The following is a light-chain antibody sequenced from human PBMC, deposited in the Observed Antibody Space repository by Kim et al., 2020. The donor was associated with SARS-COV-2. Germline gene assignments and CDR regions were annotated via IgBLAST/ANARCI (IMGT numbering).Light chain of an antibody. CDR3: SSYAGNNNLV. CDR1: SSDVGAYNY. Sequence: QSALTQPPSASGSPGQSVTISCTGTSSDVGAYNYVSWYQQYPGKAPKLMIYEVSKRPSGVPDRFSGSKSGNTASLTVSGLQAEDEADYHCSSYAGNNNLVFGGGTKLTVL. V-gene: IGLV2-8*01. J-gene: IGLJ2*01. CDR2: EVS.